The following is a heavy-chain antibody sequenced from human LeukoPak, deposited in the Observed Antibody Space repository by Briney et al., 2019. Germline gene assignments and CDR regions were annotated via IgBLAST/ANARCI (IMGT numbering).Heavy chain of an antibody. V-gene: IGHV3-30*02. CDR3: AKGARIAVAGTGDYFDY. Sequence: GGSLRLSCAASGFTFSSCGMHWVCQAPGKGLEWVAVIWYGGSNRYYADSVKGRFTISRDNSKNTLYLQMNSLRAEDTAVYYCAKGARIAVAGTGDYFDYWGQGTLVTVSS. CDR2: IWYGGSNR. CDR1: GFTFSSCG. J-gene: IGHJ4*02. D-gene: IGHD6-19*01.